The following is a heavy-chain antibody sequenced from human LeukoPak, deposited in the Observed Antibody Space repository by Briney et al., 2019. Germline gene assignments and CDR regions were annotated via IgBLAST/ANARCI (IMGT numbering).Heavy chain of an antibody. CDR3: ARILSSGWYADY. CDR2: IYHSGST. D-gene: IGHD6-19*01. CDR1: GGSISSSSYY. Sequence: SETPSLTCTVSGGSISSSSYYWGWIRQPPGKGLEWSGSIYHSGSTYYNPSLKSRVTISLDTSKNQFSLKLRSVTAADTAVYYCARILSSGWYADYWGQGTLATVSS. V-gene: IGHV4-39*07. J-gene: IGHJ4*02.